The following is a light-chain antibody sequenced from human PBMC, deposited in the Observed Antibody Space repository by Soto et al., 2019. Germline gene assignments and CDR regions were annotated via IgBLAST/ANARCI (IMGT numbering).Light chain of an antibody. CDR1: SSNIGAGYD. V-gene: IGLV1-40*01. CDR3: QSYDSSLSYV. CDR2: GNT. Sequence: QSVLTQPPSVSGAPGQRVTISCTGSSSNIGAGYDVHWYQHLPGTAPKLLIFGNTNRPSGVPDRFSASKSGTSASLAITGLQAEDEADYYCQSYDSSLSYVFRPGTKLTVL. J-gene: IGLJ1*01.